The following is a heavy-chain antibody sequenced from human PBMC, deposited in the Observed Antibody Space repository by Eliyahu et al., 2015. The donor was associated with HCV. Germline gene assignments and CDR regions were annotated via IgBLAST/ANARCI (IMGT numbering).Heavy chain of an antibody. Sequence: QLQLQESGPGLVKPSETLSLTCIVSGGSISSSSYYWGWIRXPPGKGLXWIGSIYYSGSTYYNPSLKSRVTISVDTSKNQFSLKLSSVTAADTAVYYCARRVNYWTGYYIDYWGQGTLVTVSS. J-gene: IGHJ4*02. V-gene: IGHV4-39*01. CDR1: GGSISSSSYY. CDR2: IYYSGST. CDR3: ARRVNYWTGYYIDY. D-gene: IGHD3/OR15-3a*01.